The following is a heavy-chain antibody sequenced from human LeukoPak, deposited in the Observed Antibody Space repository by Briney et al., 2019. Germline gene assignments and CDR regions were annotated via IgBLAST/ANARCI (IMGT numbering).Heavy chain of an antibody. Sequence: GGSLRLSCAGSGFTFSSHTMSWVRRAPGKGLEWVSLISGRGDTAYHADSVKGRFTISRDNSKSTLYLQMNSLRADDTALYFCAKVYYDYVWGSYDYWGQGALVTVSS. V-gene: IGHV3-23*01. J-gene: IGHJ4*02. CDR2: ISGRGDTA. CDR1: GFTFSSHT. D-gene: IGHD3-16*01. CDR3: AKVYYDYVWGSYDY.